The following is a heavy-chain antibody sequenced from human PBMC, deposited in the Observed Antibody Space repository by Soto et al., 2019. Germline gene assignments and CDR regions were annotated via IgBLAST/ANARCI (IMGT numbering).Heavy chain of an antibody. CDR3: TRQYAAAGPYFDY. V-gene: IGHV3-73*01. CDR2: IRSKANSYAT. D-gene: IGHD6-13*01. J-gene: IGHJ4*02. Sequence: EVQLVESGGGLVKPGGSLRLSCAASGFTFSGSAMHWVRQASGKGLEWVGRIRSKANSYATAYAASVKGRFTISRDDSKNTAYLQMNSLKTEDTAVYYCTRQYAAAGPYFDYWGQGTLVTVSS. CDR1: GFTFSGSA.